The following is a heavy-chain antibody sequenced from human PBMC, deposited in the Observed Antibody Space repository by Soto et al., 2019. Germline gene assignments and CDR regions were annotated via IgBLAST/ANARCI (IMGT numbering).Heavy chain of an antibody. CDR1: GFTFSNVY. V-gene: IGHV3-11*06. CDR2: ISSSGTSA. J-gene: IGHJ4*01. D-gene: IGHD3-10*02. CDR3: VRDRDLYRDMFHADL. Sequence: GGSLRLSCAGSGFTFSNVYMSWIRQAPGKGLEYISYISSSGTSAKYADSVKGRFTISADNAENSVILQMNSLRDEDSAVYFCVRDRDLYRDMFHADLWGQGTLVTVSS.